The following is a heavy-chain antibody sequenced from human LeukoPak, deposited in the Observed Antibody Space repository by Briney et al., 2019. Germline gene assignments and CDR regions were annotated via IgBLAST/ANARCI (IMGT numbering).Heavy chain of an antibody. D-gene: IGHD3-10*01. Sequence: SETLSLTCAVSVGSISPYHWTWIRQPPGKGLEWIGYISYSGSTNSNPSLKSRVTISIDTSKSQFSLKLSSVTAADTAVYYCARHLDYYGSGSYEYWGQGTLVTVSS. CDR3: ARHLDYYGSGSYEY. V-gene: IGHV4-59*08. CDR1: VGSISPYH. CDR2: ISYSGST. J-gene: IGHJ4*02.